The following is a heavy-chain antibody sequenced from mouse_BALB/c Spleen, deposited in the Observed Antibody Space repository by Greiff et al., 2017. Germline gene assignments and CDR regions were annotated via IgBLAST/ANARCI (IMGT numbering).Heavy chain of an antibody. J-gene: IGHJ2*01. V-gene: IGHV14-4*02. D-gene: IGHD2-1*01. CDR1: GFNIKDYY. Sequence: VQLKQSGAELVRSGASVKLSCTVSGFNIKDYYMHWVKQRPEQGLEWIGWIDPENGDTEYAPKFQGKATMTADTSSNTAYLQLSSLTSEDTAVYYCTYYGNYYFDYWGQGTTLTVSS. CDR2: IDPENGDT. CDR3: TYYGNYYFDY.